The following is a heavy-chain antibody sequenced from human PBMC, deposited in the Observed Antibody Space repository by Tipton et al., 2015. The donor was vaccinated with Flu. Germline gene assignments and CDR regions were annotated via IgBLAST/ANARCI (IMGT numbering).Heavy chain of an antibody. CDR3: ARDEGGTYPD. J-gene: IGHJ4*02. V-gene: IGHV3-53*01. D-gene: IGHD1-14*01. Sequence: SLRLSCAVSGFTVSTSYMSWVRQPPGKGLEWVSIVYDDGRTYYAGSVEGRFAISRDNSKNILYLQMNSLRADDTAVYFCARDEGGTYPDWGQGTLVTVSS. CDR1: GFTVSTSY. CDR2: VYDDGRT.